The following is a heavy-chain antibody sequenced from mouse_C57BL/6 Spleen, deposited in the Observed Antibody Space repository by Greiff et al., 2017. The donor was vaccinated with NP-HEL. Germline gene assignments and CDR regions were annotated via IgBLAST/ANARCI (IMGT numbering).Heavy chain of an antibody. CDR2: IYPRSGNT. V-gene: IGHV1-81*01. J-gene: IGHJ1*03. D-gene: IGHD1-1*01. Sequence: QVQLQQSGAELARPGASVKLSCKASGYTFTSYGISWVKQRTGQGLEWIGEIYPRSGNTYYNEKFKGKATLTADKSSSTAYMELRSLTSEDSAVYFCAREPYYYGSSYLWYFDVWGTGTTVTVSS. CDR3: AREPYYYGSSYLWYFDV. CDR1: GYTFTSYG.